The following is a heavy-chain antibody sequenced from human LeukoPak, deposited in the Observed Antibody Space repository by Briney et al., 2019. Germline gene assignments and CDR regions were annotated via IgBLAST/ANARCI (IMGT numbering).Heavy chain of an antibody. D-gene: IGHD5-18*01. CDR2: MNPNSGNT. V-gene: IGHV1-8*03. CDR1: GYTFTSYD. Sequence: ASVKVSCKASGYTFTSYDINWVRQATGQGLEWMGWMNPNSGNTGYAQKFQGRVTITRNTSISTAYMELSSLRSEDTAVYYCARGHKTAMVTRVRSPLYYYYMDVWGKGTTVTVSS. J-gene: IGHJ6*03. CDR3: ARGHKTAMVTRVRSPLYYYYMDV.